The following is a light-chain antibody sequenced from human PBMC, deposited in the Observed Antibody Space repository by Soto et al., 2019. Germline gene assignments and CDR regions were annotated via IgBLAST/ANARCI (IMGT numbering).Light chain of an antibody. CDR2: AVS. J-gene: IGLJ2*01. CDR3: SSSTTSDTLV. V-gene: IGLV2-14*01. Sequence: QSALTQPASVSGSPGQSITISCTGASSDVGTYNSVSWYQQHPGKAPKLMIYAVSGRPSGVSNRFSGSKSGNTASLTISGLQAEDEADYYCSSSTTSDTLVFGGGTKLTVL. CDR1: SSDVGTYNS.